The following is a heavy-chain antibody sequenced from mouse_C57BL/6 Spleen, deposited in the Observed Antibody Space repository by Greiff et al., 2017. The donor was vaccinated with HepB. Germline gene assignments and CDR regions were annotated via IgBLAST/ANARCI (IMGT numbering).Heavy chain of an antibody. CDR3: ARGPPFYYDYDEDWYFDV. D-gene: IGHD2-4*01. J-gene: IGHJ1*03. CDR1: GYAFSSYW. CDR2: IYPGDGDT. Sequence: QVQLQQSGAELVKPGASVKISCKASGYAFSSYWMNWVKQRPGKGLEWIGQIYPGDGDTNYNGKFKGKATLTADKSSSTAYMQLSSLTSEDSAVYFCARGPPFYYDYDEDWYFDVWGTGTTVTVSS. V-gene: IGHV1-80*01.